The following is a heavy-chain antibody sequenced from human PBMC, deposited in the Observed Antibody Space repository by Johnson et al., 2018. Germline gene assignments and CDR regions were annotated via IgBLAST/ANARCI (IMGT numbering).Heavy chain of an antibody. CDR2: ISYDSTNQ. CDR3: ARAPVIVGGTYFDS. J-gene: IGHJ4*02. D-gene: IGHD1-26*01. CDR1: GFSFSTFA. Sequence: QVQLVQSGGGVVQPGTSVSLSCAASGFSFSTFAMNWVRQAPGKGLEWLALISYDSTNQNYADAVKGRFTISRDNLKNTVSLQMNSLRSEDTAVYYCARAPVIVGGTYFDSWCQGILVTVSS. V-gene: IGHV3-30-3*01.